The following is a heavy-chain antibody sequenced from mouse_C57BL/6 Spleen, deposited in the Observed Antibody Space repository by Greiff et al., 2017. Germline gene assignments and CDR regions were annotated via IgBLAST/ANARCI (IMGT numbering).Heavy chain of an antibody. CDR1: GYAFSSSW. V-gene: IGHV1-82*01. Sequence: QVQLQQSGPELVKPGASVKISCKASGYAFSSSWMNWVKQRPGKGLEWIGRIYPGDGDTNYNGKFKGKATLTADKSSSTAYMQLSSLTSEDSAVXFCARSRLSMDYWGQGTSVTVSS. CDR2: IYPGDGDT. J-gene: IGHJ4*01. CDR3: ARSRLSMDY.